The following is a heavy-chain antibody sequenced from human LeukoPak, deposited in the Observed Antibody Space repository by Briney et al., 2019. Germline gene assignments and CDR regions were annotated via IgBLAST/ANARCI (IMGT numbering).Heavy chain of an antibody. V-gene: IGHV1-46*01. CDR2: INPSGGST. CDR1: GYTFTSYY. CDR3: ARATQILDYSSNY. D-gene: IGHD4-11*01. J-gene: IGHJ4*02. Sequence: ASVKVSCKASGYTFTSYYMHWVRQAPAQGLEWMGIINPSGGSTTYAQRFQSRVTITRDTSTGAVYMELSSLRSVHTAVYDCARATQILDYSSNYWGEGTLVTVSS.